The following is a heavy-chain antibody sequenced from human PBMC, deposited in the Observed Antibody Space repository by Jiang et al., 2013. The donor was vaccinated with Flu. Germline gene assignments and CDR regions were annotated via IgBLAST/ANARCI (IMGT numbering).Heavy chain of an antibody. D-gene: IGHD2-15*01. CDR2: IHYMGST. Sequence: PGLVKTSQALSLTCSVSGDSIRSEGYYWTWIRQHPGKGLEWMGYIHYMGSTFYNPSVQSRLTMSVDMSKNQFSLNPNSVTASDTAVYYCAGMGDIVLVQHDAFDVWGQGTEVTVSS. J-gene: IGHJ3*01. V-gene: IGHV4-31*03. CDR1: GDSIRSEGYY. CDR3: AGMGDIVLVQHDAFDV.